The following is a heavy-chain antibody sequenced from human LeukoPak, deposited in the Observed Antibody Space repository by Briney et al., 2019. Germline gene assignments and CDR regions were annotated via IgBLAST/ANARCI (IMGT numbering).Heavy chain of an antibody. CDR1: GFTFSSYA. V-gene: IGHV3-23*01. CDR3: AKMRGQYYHSYYMDA. J-gene: IGHJ6*03. CDR2: LRGNGDT. Sequence: GGSLRLSCAASGFTFSSYAMSWVREAPARGLEWVSSLRGNGDTFYADSVRGRFTVSRDNSKSTLYLQMNSLTAEDTAVYYCAKMRGQYYHSYYMDAWGKGTTVTVSS.